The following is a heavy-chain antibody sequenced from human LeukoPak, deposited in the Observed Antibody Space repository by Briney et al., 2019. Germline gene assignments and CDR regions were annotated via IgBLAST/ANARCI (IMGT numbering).Heavy chain of an antibody. Sequence: GGSLRLSCAVSGITLSNYGMSWVRQAPGKGLEWVAGISDSGGRTNYADSVRGRFTISRDNPKNTLYLQMNRLRAEDTAVYFCAKRGVVIRVILVGFHKEAYYFDSWGQGALVTVSS. J-gene: IGHJ4*02. V-gene: IGHV3-23*01. CDR1: GITLSNYG. CDR2: ISDSGGRT. D-gene: IGHD3-22*01. CDR3: AKRGVVIRVILVGFHKEAYYFDS.